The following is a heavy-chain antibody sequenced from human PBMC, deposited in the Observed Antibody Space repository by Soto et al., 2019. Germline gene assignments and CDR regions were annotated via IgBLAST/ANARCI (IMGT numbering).Heavy chain of an antibody. CDR2: INSDGSST. CDR1: GFTFSSYW. Sequence: RRLSCAASGFTFSSYWMHCVRQAPGKGLVWVSRINSDGSSTSYADSVKGRFTISRDNAKNTLYLQMNSLRAEDTAVYYCARGVRYYYGMDVWGQGTTVTVSS. J-gene: IGHJ6*01. V-gene: IGHV3-74*01. CDR3: ARGVRYYYGMDV.